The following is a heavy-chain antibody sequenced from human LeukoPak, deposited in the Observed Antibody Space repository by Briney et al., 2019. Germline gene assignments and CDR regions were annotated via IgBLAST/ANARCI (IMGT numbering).Heavy chain of an antibody. D-gene: IGHD3-3*01. V-gene: IGHV4-34*01. J-gene: IGHJ6*02. Sequence: SETLSLTCAVYGGSFSGYYWSWIRQPPGKGLEWIGEINHSGSTNYNPSLKSRVTISVDTSKNQFSLKLSSVTAADTAVYYCARVESAPVWSGYYLSPYYYGMDVWGQGTTVTVSS. CDR3: ARVESAPVWSGYYLSPYYYGMDV. CDR2: INHSGST. CDR1: GGSFSGYY.